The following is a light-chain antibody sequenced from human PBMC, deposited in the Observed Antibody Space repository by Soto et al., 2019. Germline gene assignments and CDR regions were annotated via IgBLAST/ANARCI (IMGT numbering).Light chain of an antibody. CDR2: DVS. CDR3: SSHSATSPYV. Sequence: QSVLTQPASVSGSPGQSITISCTGTSSDVGGYNYVSWYQQYPGKAPKLMIYDVSSRPSGVSNRFSGSKSDNTASLTISGLQAEDEADYYCSSHSATSPYVFGTGTKLTVL. J-gene: IGLJ1*01. CDR1: SSDVGGYNY. V-gene: IGLV2-14*01.